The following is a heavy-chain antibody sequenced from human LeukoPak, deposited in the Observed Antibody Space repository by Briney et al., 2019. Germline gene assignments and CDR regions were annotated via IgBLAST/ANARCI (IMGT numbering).Heavy chain of an antibody. J-gene: IGHJ5*02. Sequence: GESLKISCKGSGYSFTSYWIGWVRQMPGKGLEWMGIIYPGDSDTRYSPSFQGQVTISADKSISTAYLQWSSLKASDAAMYYCARRGRDGYNSDWFGPWGQGALVTVSS. CDR2: IYPGDSDT. V-gene: IGHV5-51*01. CDR3: ARRGRDGYNSDWFGP. D-gene: IGHD5-24*01. CDR1: GYSFTSYW.